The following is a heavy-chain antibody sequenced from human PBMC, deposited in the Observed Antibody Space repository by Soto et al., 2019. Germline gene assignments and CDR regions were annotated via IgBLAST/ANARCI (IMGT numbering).Heavy chain of an antibody. Sequence: PGGSLRLSCAASGFTFTSFAVSWVRQAPGKGLEWVSAISGSGGATYYADSVKGRFTVSRDNSRNTVYLQVDSLRVEDTAVYHCAIGEWLPTSYFNFWGKGTLVTVSS. D-gene: IGHD3-3*01. CDR2: ISGSGGAT. CDR1: GFTFTSFA. V-gene: IGHV3-23*01. J-gene: IGHJ4*02. CDR3: AIGEWLPTSYFNF.